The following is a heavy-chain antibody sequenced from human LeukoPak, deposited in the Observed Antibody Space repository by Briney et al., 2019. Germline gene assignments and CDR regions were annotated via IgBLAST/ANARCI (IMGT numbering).Heavy chain of an antibody. V-gene: IGHV4-4*07. CDR1: GGSISSYY. Sequence: SETLSLTCTVSGGSISSYYWSWIRQPAGKGLEWIGRIYTSGSTNYNPSLKSRVTMSVDTSKNQFSLKLSSVTAADTAVYYCARDPPITGTNYYYYYMDVWGKGTTVTVSS. CDR3: ARDPPITGTNYYYYYMDV. J-gene: IGHJ6*03. CDR2: IYTSGST. D-gene: IGHD1/OR15-1a*01.